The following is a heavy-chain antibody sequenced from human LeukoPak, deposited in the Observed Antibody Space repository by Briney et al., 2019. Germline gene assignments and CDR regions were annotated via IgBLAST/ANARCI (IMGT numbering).Heavy chain of an antibody. D-gene: IGHD5-18*01. CDR1: GGSISSYY. J-gene: IGHJ4*02. Sequence: SETLSLTCTVSGGSISSYYWSWIRQPPGKGLEWIGYIYYSGSTNYNPSLKSRVTISVDTSKNQFSLKLSSVTAADTAVYYCARENMDTAMGTFDYWGQGTLVTVSS. V-gene: IGHV4-59*01. CDR2: IYYSGST. CDR3: ARENMDTAMGTFDY.